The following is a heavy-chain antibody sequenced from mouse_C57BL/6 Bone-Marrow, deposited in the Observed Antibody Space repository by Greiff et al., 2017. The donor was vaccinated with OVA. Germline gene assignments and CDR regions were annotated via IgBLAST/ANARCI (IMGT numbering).Heavy chain of an antibody. CDR3: ARNPIITTQGYFDV. Sequence: VMLVESGPGLVAPSQSLSITCTISGFSLTSYAISWVRQPPGKGLEWLGVIWTGGGTNYNSALKSRLSISKDNSKSQVFLKMNSLQTDDTARYYCARNPIITTQGYFDVWGTGTTVTVSS. CDR2: IWTGGGT. J-gene: IGHJ1*03. V-gene: IGHV2-9-1*01. D-gene: IGHD1-1*01. CDR1: GFSLTSYA.